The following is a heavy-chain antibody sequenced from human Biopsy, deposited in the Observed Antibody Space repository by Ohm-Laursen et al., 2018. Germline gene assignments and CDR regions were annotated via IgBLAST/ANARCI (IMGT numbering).Heavy chain of an antibody. D-gene: IGHD7-27*01. Sequence: SETLSLTCTVSGDSISSYYWSWIRQSPGKGLEWIGFIYYTGHTNYNPSLKSRATISVDTSKNQFSLKVISVTAADTAVYYCARLTGDPSYWGQGILVTVSS. CDR3: ARLTGDPSY. V-gene: IGHV4-59*01. CDR2: IYYTGHT. CDR1: GDSISSYY. J-gene: IGHJ4*02.